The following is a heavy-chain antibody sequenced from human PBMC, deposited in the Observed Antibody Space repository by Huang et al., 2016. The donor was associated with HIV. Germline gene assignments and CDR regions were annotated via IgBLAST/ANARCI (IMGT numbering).Heavy chain of an antibody. CDR1: TFTFGAYW. CDR2: IKQDESEK. D-gene: IGHD1-7*01. V-gene: IGHV3-7*01. J-gene: IGHJ6*02. CDR3: ATKTAAMDI. Sequence: VESGGRLVQPGGSIRLSCVGSTFTFGAYWMSWVRQSTGQGLEWVANIKQDESEKYYLESGKGRFNISRDNAKKVLFLEMNNVRVEDTATYYCATKTAAMDIWGQGTTVTVS.